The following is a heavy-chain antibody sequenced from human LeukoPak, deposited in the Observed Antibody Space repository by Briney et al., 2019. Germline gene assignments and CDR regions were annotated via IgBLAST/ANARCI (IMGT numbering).Heavy chain of an antibody. D-gene: IGHD6-19*01. J-gene: IGHJ4*02. CDR1: GFTFSMYS. Sequence: PGQSLRLSCAASGFTFSMYSMAWVRQAPGKGLEWVSVINDRGGYRQDADSVKGRFTISRDNSQNTLFLQMNSLRAEDTAVYYCVRERDRGIEVADDFDYWGQGTLVTVSS. V-gene: IGHV3-23*01. CDR3: VRERDRGIEVADDFDY. CDR2: INDRGGYR.